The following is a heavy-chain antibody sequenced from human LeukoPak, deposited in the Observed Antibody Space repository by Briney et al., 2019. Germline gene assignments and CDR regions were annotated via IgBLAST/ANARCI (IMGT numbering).Heavy chain of an antibody. Sequence: ASVKVSCKASGYTFTSYGINWVRQAPGQGLGWMATVLPLYGTTNYAQKFQGRVTITADESTTTSYMELSSLKSDDTAVYFCARGQLTNYSYFDLWGRGALVTVSS. D-gene: IGHD2-2*01. CDR2: VLPLYGTT. CDR3: ARGQLTNYSYFDL. V-gene: IGHV1-69*13. J-gene: IGHJ2*01. CDR1: GYTFTSYG.